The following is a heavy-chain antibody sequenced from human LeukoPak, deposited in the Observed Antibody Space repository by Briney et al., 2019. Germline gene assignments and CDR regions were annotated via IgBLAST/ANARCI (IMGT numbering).Heavy chain of an antibody. D-gene: IGHD2-2*01. CDR2: ISSSSSYI. CDR1: GFTFSSYS. CDR3: ARAREWCSSTSCYDDAFDI. V-gene: IGHV3-21*01. J-gene: IGHJ3*02. Sequence: PGGSLRLSCAASGFTFSSYSMNRVRQAPGKGLERVSSISSSSSYIYYADSVKGRFPISRDNAKSSLYLQMNSLRAEDTAVYYCARAREWCSSTSCYDDAFDIWGQGTMVTVSS.